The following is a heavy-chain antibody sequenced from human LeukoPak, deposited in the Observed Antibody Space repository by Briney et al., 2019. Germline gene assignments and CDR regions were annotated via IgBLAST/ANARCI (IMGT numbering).Heavy chain of an antibody. V-gene: IGHV3-30*18. CDR3: AKEMATVDY. D-gene: IGHD5-24*01. CDR1: GFTFTSYG. Sequence: SGTSLRLSCAASGFTFTSYGMHWVRLAPGKGLEWVAHISYDGSDKYYGDSVKGRFTISRDNSKNTLYLQMNSLRAEDTAVYYCAKEMATVDYWGQGTLVTVSS. J-gene: IGHJ4*02. CDR2: ISYDGSDK.